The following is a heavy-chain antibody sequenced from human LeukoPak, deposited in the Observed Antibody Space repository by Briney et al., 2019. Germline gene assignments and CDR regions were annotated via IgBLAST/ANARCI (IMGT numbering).Heavy chain of an antibody. CDR2: ISGSGNYA. Sequence: GGSLRLSCAASGFTVSSSYMSWVRQAPGEGLDWVSVISGSGNYAYYADSVKGRFTISRDNSKSTLYLQMNSLRAEDTAVYYCAKYYDFWSGYSQHYYYMDVCGKGTTVTVSS. D-gene: IGHD3-3*01. CDR3: AKYYDFWSGYSQHYYYMDV. V-gene: IGHV3-23*01. J-gene: IGHJ6*03. CDR1: GFTVSSSY.